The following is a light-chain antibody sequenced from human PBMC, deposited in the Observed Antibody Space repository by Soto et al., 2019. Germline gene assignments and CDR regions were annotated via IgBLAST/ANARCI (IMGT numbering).Light chain of an antibody. CDR3: QRYNNWQLT. CDR1: QGSGST. V-gene: IGKV3-15*01. J-gene: IGKJ4*01. CDR2: GAS. Sequence: EIVMTQSPATLSVSPGERATLSCRASQGSGSTLAWYQQKPGQTPRLLIYGASTRATGVPARFSGSGSGTEFTLTINSLQSEDFEVYYCQRYNNWQLTSGGGTKVDIX.